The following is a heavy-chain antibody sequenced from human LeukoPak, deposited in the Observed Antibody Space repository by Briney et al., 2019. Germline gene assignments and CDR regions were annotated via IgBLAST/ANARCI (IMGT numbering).Heavy chain of an antibody. J-gene: IGHJ3*02. D-gene: IGHD3-9*01. V-gene: IGHV3-7*04. CDR3: ARDPSNYDVLTGYLNEPFDI. CDR2: VKVVGSEK. CDR1: GFTFSNYW. Sequence: RGSLRLSCVASGFTFSNYWMSWIRQAPGKGLEWVANVKVVGSEKYYVDSVKGRFIISRDNALNSLYLQMNSLRAEDTAVYYCARDPSNYDVLTGYLNEPFDIWGQGTMVTVPS.